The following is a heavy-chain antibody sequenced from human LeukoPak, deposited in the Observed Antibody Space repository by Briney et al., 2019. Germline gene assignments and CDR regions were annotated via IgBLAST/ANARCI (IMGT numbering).Heavy chain of an antibody. V-gene: IGHV1-46*01. D-gene: IGHD3-10*01. J-gene: IGHJ4*02. CDR2: INPSGGST. Sequence: ASVKVSCKASGYTFTSYYMHWVRQAPGQGLEWMGIINPSGGSTSYAQKFQGRVTMTRDTSTSTVYMELSSLKASDTAMYYCARLFGEKDYYFDYWGQGTLVTVSS. CDR1: GYTFTSYY. CDR3: ARLFGEKDYYFDY.